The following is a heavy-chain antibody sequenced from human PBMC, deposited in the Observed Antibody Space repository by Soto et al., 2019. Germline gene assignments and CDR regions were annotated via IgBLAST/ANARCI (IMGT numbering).Heavy chain of an antibody. V-gene: IGHV5-51*01. CDR3: ARPARGYCDGTACSASAFDV. D-gene: IGHD2-21*01. Sequence: PGESLKISCDASGHSFTSHWIAWVRQVPGKGLEWMGIINPVDSDTRYSPSFQGQVTISVDKSVSTAYLQWSSLKASDTAIYYCARPARGYCDGTACSASAFDVWGHGTRVTVSS. J-gene: IGHJ3*01. CDR2: INPVDSDT. CDR1: GHSFTSHW.